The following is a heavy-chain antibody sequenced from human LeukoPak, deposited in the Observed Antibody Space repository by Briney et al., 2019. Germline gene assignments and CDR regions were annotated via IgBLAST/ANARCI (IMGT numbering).Heavy chain of an antibody. CDR1: GYTFTSYG. CDR2: ISAYNGNT. D-gene: IGHD6-19*01. CDR3: ARDRFSSGWSPPDY. V-gene: IGHV1-18*01. J-gene: IGHJ4*02. Sequence: ASVKVSCKASGYTFTSYGINWVRQAPGQGLEWMGWISAYNGNTNYAQKLQGRVTMSTDTSTSTAYMELRSLRSDDTAVYYCARDRFSSGWSPPDYWGQGTLVTVSS.